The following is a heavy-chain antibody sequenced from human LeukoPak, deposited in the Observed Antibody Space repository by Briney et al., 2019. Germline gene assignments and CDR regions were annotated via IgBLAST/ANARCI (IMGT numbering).Heavy chain of an antibody. V-gene: IGHV3-7*04. D-gene: IGHD4-17*01. J-gene: IGHJ4*02. Sequence: GGSLRLSCAASGFTFSSYWMSWVRQAPGKGLEWVASIKQDGSERYYVDSVKGRFTISRDNAKDSLYLQMNSLRAEDTAVYYCARAHSMTSVTRILALDYWGQGTLVTVSS. CDR2: IKQDGSER. CDR3: ARAHSMTSVTRILALDY. CDR1: GFTFSSYW.